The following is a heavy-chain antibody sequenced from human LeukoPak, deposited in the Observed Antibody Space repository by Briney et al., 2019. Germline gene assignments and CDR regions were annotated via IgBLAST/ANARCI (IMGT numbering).Heavy chain of an antibody. J-gene: IGHJ6*03. D-gene: IGHD2-2*01. Sequence: SETLSLTCAVSGGSISSGGYSWSWIRQPPGKGLEWIGYIYYSGSTYYNPSLKSRVTISVDTSKNQFSLKLSSVTAADTAVYYCARRSSRYYYYYMDVRGKGTTVTVSS. CDR1: GGSISSGGYS. CDR2: IYYSGST. V-gene: IGHV4-30-4*07. CDR3: ARRSSRYYYYYMDV.